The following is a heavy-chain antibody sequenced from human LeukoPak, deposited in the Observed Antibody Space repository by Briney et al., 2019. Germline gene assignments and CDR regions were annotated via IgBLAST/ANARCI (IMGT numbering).Heavy chain of an antibody. J-gene: IGHJ4*02. D-gene: IGHD4-23*01. V-gene: IGHV3-21*01. CDR3: ARLSSTVVTFRYFDY. CDR1: GFTFSSYS. Sequence: GGSLRLSCAASGFTFSSYSMNWVRQAPGKGLEWVSSISSSSSYIYYADSVKGRFTISRDNAKNSLYLQMNSLRAEDTAVYYCARLSSTVVTFRYFDYWGQGTLVTVSS. CDR2: ISSSSSYI.